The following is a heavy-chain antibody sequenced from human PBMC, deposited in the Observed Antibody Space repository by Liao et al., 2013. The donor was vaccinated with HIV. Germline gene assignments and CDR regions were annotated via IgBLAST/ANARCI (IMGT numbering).Heavy chain of an antibody. CDR3: ARGTIFGPDY. Sequence: QLQLQESGPGLVKPSETLSLTCTVSGGSISSSSYYWGWIRQPPGKGLEWIGSIYSSGSTYYNPSLKSRVTISVDTSKNQFSLKVSSVTAADTAVYYCARGTIFGPDYWGQGTLVTVSS. D-gene: IGHD3-3*01. V-gene: IGHV4-39*07. CDR2: IYSSGST. J-gene: IGHJ4*02. CDR1: GGSISSSSYY.